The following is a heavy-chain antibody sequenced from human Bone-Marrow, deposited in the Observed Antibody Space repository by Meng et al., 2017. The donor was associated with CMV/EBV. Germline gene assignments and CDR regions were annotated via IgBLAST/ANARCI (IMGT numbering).Heavy chain of an antibody. V-gene: IGHV1-18*01. Sequence: ASVKVSCKASGYTFTSYGISWVRQAPGQGLEWMGWISAYNGNTNYAPKLQGRVTMTTDTSTTTPYIELRSLRSHDTAVYYCSSYCSSTSCYTWDTQGVWGQGTTVTVSS. CDR3: SSYCSSTSCYTWDTQGV. CDR1: GYTFTSYG. J-gene: IGHJ6*02. D-gene: IGHD2-2*02. CDR2: ISAYNGNT.